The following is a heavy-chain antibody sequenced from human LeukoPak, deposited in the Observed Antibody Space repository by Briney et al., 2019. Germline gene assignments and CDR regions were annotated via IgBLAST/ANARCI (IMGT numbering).Heavy chain of an antibody. CDR3: ARDDYDSSGYYPNFDY. CDR1: GFTFSSYS. V-gene: IGHV3-48*01. CDR2: ISSSSSTI. J-gene: IGHJ4*02. Sequence: PGGSLRLSCAASGFTFSSYSMNWVRQAPGKGLEWVSYISSSSSTIYYADSVKGRFTISRDNAKNSLYLQMNSLRAEDTAVYYCARDDYDSSGYYPNFDYWGQGTLVTVSS. D-gene: IGHD3-22*01.